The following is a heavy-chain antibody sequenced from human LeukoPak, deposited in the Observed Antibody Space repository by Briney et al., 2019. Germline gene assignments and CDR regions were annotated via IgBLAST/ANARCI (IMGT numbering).Heavy chain of an antibody. J-gene: IGHJ4*02. Sequence: VGSLRLSCAASGFTFRSYSMNWVRQAPGKGLEWVSSISSSSSYIYYADSVKGRFTISRDNAKNSLYLQMNSLRAEDTAVYYCAREGGYSGYDLDYWGQGTLVTVSS. CDR1: GFTFRSYS. CDR2: ISSSSSYI. CDR3: AREGGYSGYDLDY. V-gene: IGHV3-21*01. D-gene: IGHD5-12*01.